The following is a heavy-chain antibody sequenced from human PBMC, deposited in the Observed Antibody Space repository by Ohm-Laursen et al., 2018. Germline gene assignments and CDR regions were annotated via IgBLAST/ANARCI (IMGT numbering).Heavy chain of an antibody. J-gene: IGHJ4*02. CDR1: GFTFSDSA. CDR3: ARDIDWVAFDY. Sequence: SLRLSCAASGFTFSDSAIHWVRQASGKGLEWVGRSRSKRNNYATQYAASVTGRFTISRDDAKSTAYLEMNSLRVEDTALYYCARDIDWVAFDYWGQGTLVTVSS. CDR2: SRSKRNNYAT. D-gene: IGHD3-9*01. V-gene: IGHV3-73*01.